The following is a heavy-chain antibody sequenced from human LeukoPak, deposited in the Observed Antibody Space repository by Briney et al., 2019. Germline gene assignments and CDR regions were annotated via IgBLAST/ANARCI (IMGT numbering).Heavy chain of an antibody. J-gene: IGHJ4*02. D-gene: IGHD6-19*01. Sequence: GGSLRLSCAASGFTFSSYGMHWVRQAPGRGLEWVAVISYDGSNKYYADSVKGRFTISRDNSKNTLYLQMNSLRAEDTAVYYCAKDVAHSSGWQRDYWGQGTLVTVSS. CDR2: ISYDGSNK. CDR1: GFTFSSYG. V-gene: IGHV3-30*18. CDR3: AKDVAHSSGWQRDY.